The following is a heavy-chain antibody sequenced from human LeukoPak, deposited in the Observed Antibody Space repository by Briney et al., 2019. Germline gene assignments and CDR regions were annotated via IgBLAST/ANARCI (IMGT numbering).Heavy chain of an antibody. V-gene: IGHV3-23*01. D-gene: IGHD5-18*01. J-gene: IGHJ6*02. CDR3: ARDWWDTAMAFLGYYGVDV. CDR2: ISSSGDST. CDR1: GFTFSNYA. Sequence: GGSLRLSCAASGFTFSNYAMSWVRQAPGKGLEWVSAISSSGDSTYYADSVRGRFTISRDNSKNTLYLQMNSLRAEDTAVYYCARDWWDTAMAFLGYYGVDVWGQGTTVTVSS.